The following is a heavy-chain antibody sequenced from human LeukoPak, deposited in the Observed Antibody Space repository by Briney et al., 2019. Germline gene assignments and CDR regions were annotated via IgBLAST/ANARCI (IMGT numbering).Heavy chain of an antibody. Sequence: GASVKVSRKASGGTFSSYAISWVRQAPGQGLEWMGGIIPIFGTANYAQKFQGRVTITTDESTSTAYMELSSLRSEDTAVYYCARDGCSYGYRAFDIWGQGTMVTVSS. J-gene: IGHJ3*02. V-gene: IGHV1-69*05. CDR3: ARDGCSYGYRAFDI. CDR2: IIPIFGTA. CDR1: GGTFSSYA. D-gene: IGHD5-18*01.